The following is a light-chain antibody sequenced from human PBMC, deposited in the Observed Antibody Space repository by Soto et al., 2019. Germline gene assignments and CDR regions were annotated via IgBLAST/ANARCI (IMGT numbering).Light chain of an antibody. CDR3: SSYTSSSTLEV. J-gene: IGLJ3*02. Sequence: QSALTQPASVSGSPGQSITISCTGTSSDVGGYNFVSWYQQHPGKAPKLMISEVSNRPSGVSNRFSGSKSGNTASLTISGLQAEDEADYYCSSYTSSSTLEVFGGGTKVTV. CDR1: SSDVGGYNF. CDR2: EVS. V-gene: IGLV2-14*01.